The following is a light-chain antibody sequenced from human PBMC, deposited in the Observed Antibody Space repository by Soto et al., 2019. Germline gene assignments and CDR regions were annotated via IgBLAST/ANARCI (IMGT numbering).Light chain of an antibody. J-gene: IGLJ2*01. CDR2: YGD. CDR3: AAWDDRLNGPV. CDR1: SSNIGKNA. V-gene: IGLV1-36*01. Sequence: QSVLTQPPSVSEAPRQRVTISCSGSSSNIGKNAVNWYQQLPGKAPKLLIYYGDLLPSGVSDRFSGSKSGTSASLAISGLQSEDEAEYYCAAWDDRLNGPVFGGGTQLTVL.